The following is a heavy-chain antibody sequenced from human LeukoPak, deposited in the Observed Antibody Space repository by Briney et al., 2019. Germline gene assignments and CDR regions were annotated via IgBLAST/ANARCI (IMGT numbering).Heavy chain of an antibody. CDR3: ARAWYSSSWSRSPFDY. Sequence: PSETLSLTCAVYGGSFSGYYWSWIRQPPGKGLEWIGEINHSGSTNYNPSLKSRVTISVDTSKNQFSLKLSSVTAADTAVYYCARAWYSSSWSRSPFDYWGQGTLVTVSS. D-gene: IGHD6-13*01. CDR1: GGSFSGYY. CDR2: INHSGST. V-gene: IGHV4-34*01. J-gene: IGHJ4*02.